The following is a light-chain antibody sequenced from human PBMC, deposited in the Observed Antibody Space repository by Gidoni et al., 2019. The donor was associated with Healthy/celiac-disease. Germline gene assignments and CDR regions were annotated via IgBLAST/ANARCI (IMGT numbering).Light chain of an antibody. V-gene: IGKV1-39*01. CDR1: QSISSY. J-gene: IGKJ4*01. CDR3: QQSYSTPPT. Sequence: DIQMTQSPSSLSASVGDRVTITCRASQSISSYLNWYQQKPGKAPKLLIYAASSLQSGVPSRFSCSGSGTDFTLTSSSLQPEDFATYYCQQSYSTPPTFGGGTKVEIK. CDR2: AAS.